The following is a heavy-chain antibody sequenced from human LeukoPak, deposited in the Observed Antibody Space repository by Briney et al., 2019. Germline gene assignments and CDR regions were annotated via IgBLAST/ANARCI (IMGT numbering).Heavy chain of an antibody. CDR1: GYSISSGYY. Sequence: PSETLSLTCAVSGYSISSGYYWGWIRQPPGKGLEWIGSIYHSGSTYYNPSLKSRVTISVDTSKNQFSLNLSSVTAADTAVYYCARLTYCSGGTCFGLDFDYSGQGTLVTVSS. D-gene: IGHD2-15*01. CDR2: IYHSGST. CDR3: ARLTYCSGGTCFGLDFDY. J-gene: IGHJ4*02. V-gene: IGHV4-38-2*01.